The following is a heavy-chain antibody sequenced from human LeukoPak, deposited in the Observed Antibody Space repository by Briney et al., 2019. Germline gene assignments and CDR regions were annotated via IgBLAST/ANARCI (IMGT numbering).Heavy chain of an antibody. Sequence: PSATLSLTCAVSGYSISSGYYWGWLRQPPGLGLEWLGCIYHSGSTYYYPSLKSRVIISVDTSKNQFSLKLNSVTAADTAVYYCAYSQQWLAFDSWGQGILVTVSS. D-gene: IGHD6-19*01. J-gene: IGHJ4*02. V-gene: IGHV4-38-2*01. CDR1: GYSISSGYY. CDR3: AYSQQWLAFDS. CDR2: IYHSGST.